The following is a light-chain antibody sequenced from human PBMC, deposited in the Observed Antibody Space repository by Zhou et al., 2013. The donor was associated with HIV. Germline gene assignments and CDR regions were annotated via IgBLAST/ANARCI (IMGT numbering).Light chain of an antibody. CDR3: QHTFTTPIT. Sequence: DIQMTQSPSSLSASVGDRVTITCRASQSISSYLNWYQQKPGKAPKLLIYGASILHSGVPSRFSGSGSGTDFTLTISSLQPEDFATYYCQHTFTTPITFGGGTRVEIK. J-gene: IGKJ4*01. CDR1: QSISSY. CDR2: GAS. V-gene: IGKV1-39*01.